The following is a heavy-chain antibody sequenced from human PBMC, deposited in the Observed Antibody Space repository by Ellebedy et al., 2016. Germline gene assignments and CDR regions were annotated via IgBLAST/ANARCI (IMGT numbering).Heavy chain of an antibody. D-gene: IGHD4-23*01. J-gene: IGHJ6*02. CDR3: LRDYGGV. CDR1: GFIFSDYW. V-gene: IGHV3-7*04. CDR2: IKEDGSQK. Sequence: GESLKISXAASGFIFSDYWMSWVRQAPGKGLEWVANIKEDGSQKYYVDSLKGRFTISRDNAKNSVDLQMNSLRDEDTAVYYCLRDYGGVWGQGTTVTVSS.